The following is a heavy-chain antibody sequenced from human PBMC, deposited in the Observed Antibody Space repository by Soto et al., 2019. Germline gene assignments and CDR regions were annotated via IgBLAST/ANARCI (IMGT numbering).Heavy chain of an antibody. CDR2: ISYSGGT. V-gene: IGHV4-59*01. Sequence: QVQVQESGPGLVKPSETLSLTCSVSGDSIRNYYWSWIRQPPGKGLEWIGFISYSGGTSYNPSLKSRVPMSVDTAKNQLALKVTSVTAADTAVYYCAGERGHGDYAEFPYYYGMDVWGQGTTVTVSS. CDR3: AGERGHGDYAEFPYYYGMDV. J-gene: IGHJ6*02. D-gene: IGHD4-17*01. CDR1: GDSIRNYY.